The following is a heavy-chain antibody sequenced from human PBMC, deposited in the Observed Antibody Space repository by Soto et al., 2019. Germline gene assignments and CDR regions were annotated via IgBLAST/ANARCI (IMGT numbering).Heavy chain of an antibody. D-gene: IGHD5-12*01. CDR1: GFTFSSYA. V-gene: IGHV3-30-3*01. CDR3: ARGGLNYEYAFDI. J-gene: IGHJ3*02. CDR2: ISYDGSNK. Sequence: QVQLVESGGGVVQPGRSLRLSCAASGFTFSSYAMHWVRQAPGKGLEWVAVISYDGSNKYYADSVKGRFTISRDNSKNTLYLQMNSLRAEDTAVYYCARGGLNYEYAFDIWGQGTMVTVSS.